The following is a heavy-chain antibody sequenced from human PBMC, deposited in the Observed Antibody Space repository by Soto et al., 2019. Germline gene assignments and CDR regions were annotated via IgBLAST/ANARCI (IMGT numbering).Heavy chain of an antibody. J-gene: IGHJ6*02. Sequence: ASVKVSCKAPGYTFTSYAMHWVRQAPGKRLKWMGWINAGNGNTKYSQKFQGRVTITRDTSASTAYMELSSLRSEDTAVYYCASSYYGSGNPKDYYYGMDVWGQGTTVTVSS. CDR1: GYTFTSYA. V-gene: IGHV1-3*01. CDR2: INAGNGNT. CDR3: ASSYYGSGNPKDYYYGMDV. D-gene: IGHD3-10*01.